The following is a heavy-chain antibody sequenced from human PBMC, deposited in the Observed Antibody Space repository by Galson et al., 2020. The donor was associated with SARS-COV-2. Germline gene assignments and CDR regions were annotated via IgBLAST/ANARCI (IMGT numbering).Heavy chain of an antibody. Sequence: ASVVSCKASGYTFTSYYMYWVRQAPGQGLEWMGIINPSGGSTSYAQKFQGRVTMTRDTSTSTVYMELSSLRSEDTAVYYCARGGGYCSSTSCLGRFSWFDPWGQGTLVTVSS. D-gene: IGHD2-2*01. CDR2: INPSGGST. CDR3: ARGGGYCSSTSCLGRFSWFDP. V-gene: IGHV1-46*01. J-gene: IGHJ5*02. CDR1: GYTFTSYY.